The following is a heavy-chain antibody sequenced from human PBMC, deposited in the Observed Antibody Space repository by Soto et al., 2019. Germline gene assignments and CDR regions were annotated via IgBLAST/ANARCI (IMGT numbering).Heavy chain of an antibody. V-gene: IGHV3-21*01. J-gene: IGHJ6*03. Sequence: GGSLRLSCAASGFTFSSYSMNWVRQAPGKGLEWVSSISSSSSYIYYADSVKGRFTISRDNAKNSLYLQMNSLRAEDTAVYYCARGVGAFGELFRSYYYYYMDVWGKGTTVTVSS. CDR1: GFTFSSYS. D-gene: IGHD3-10*01. CDR3: ARGVGAFGELFRSYYYYYMDV. CDR2: ISSSSSYI.